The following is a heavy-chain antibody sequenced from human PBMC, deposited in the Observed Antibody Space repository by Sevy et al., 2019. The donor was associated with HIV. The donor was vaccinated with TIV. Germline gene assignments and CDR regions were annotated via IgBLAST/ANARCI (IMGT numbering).Heavy chain of an antibody. CDR1: GFTFSNAW. CDR2: IKSKTDGGTT. Sequence: GGSLRLSCAASGFTFSNAWMSWVRQAPGKGLEWVGRIKSKTDGGTTDYAATVKGRFTISIDDSKNTLYLQMNSLKTYDTASYYCTTNSKERGSSALLDYCGQGTLVTVSS. CDR3: TTNSKERGSSALLDY. D-gene: IGHD3-16*01. J-gene: IGHJ4*02. V-gene: IGHV3-15*01.